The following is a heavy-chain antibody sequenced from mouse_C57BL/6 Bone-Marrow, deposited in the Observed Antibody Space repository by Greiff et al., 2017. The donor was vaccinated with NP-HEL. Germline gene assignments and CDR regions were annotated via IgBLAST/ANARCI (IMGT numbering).Heavy chain of an antibody. CDR2: IDPSDSYT. V-gene: IGHV1-69*01. Sequence: VQLQQSGAELVMPGASVKLSCKASGYTFTSYWMHWVKQRPGQGLEWIGEIDPSDSYTNYNQKFKGKSTLTVDKSSSTAYMQLSSLTSEDSAVYYCATYYDFAYWGQGTLVTVSA. D-gene: IGHD2-4*01. CDR1: GYTFTSYW. J-gene: IGHJ3*01. CDR3: ATYYDFAY.